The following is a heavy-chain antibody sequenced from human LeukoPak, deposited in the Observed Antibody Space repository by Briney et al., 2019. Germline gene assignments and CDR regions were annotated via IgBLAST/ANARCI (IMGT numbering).Heavy chain of an antibody. Sequence: SETLSLTCTVSGGSISSGSYYWSWIRQPAGKGLEWIGRIYTSGSTNYNPSLKSRVTISVDTSKNQFSLKLSSVTAADTAVYYCASSFNGGYCSSTSSYNRFDYWGQGTLVTVSS. D-gene: IGHD2-2*02. CDR1: GGSISSGSYY. V-gene: IGHV4-61*02. J-gene: IGHJ4*02. CDR3: ASSFNGGYCSSTSSYNRFDY. CDR2: IYTSGST.